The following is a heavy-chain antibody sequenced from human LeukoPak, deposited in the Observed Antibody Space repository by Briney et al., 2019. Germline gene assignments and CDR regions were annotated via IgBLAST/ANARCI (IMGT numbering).Heavy chain of an antibody. CDR2: IWSDGSNK. CDR1: GFTFSSYD. V-gene: IGHV3-30*02. CDR3: ARDTTLAAAGHLFDY. J-gene: IGHJ4*02. D-gene: IGHD6-13*01. Sequence: PGGSLRLSCAASGFTFSSYDMHWVRQAPGKGLEWVAFIWSDGSNKYYADSVKGRFTISRDNSKNTLFLQMNSLRAEDTAVYYCARDTTLAAAGHLFDYWGQGTLVTVSS.